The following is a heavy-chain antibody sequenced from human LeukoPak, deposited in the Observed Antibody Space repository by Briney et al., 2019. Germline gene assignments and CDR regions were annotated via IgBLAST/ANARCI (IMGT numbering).Heavy chain of an antibody. J-gene: IGHJ5*02. CDR3: ARDLSTIVATIRDLWFDP. Sequence: ASVKVSRKASGYTFTSYGISWVRQAPGQGLEWMGWISAYNGNTNYAQKLQGRVTMTTDTSTSTAYMELRSLRSDDTAVYYCARDLSTIVATIRDLWFDPWGQGTLVTVSS. CDR2: ISAYNGNT. D-gene: IGHD5-12*01. V-gene: IGHV1-18*01. CDR1: GYTFTSYG.